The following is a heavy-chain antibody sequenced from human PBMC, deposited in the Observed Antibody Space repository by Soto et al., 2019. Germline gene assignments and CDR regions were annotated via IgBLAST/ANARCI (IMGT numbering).Heavy chain of an antibody. J-gene: IGHJ4*02. CDR2: IFSNDEK. D-gene: IGHD3-10*01. V-gene: IGHV2-26*01. CDR1: GFSFNNPRVG. Sequence: QVTLKESGPVLVKPTETLTLTCTVSGFSFNNPRVGVSWIRQPPGKALEWLAHIFSNDEKSYSTSLKSGLTISKDTSKSQVVLTMTNMDHVDTATYYCARIYGFGELFVFDYWGQGTLVTVSS. CDR3: ARIYGFGELFVFDY.